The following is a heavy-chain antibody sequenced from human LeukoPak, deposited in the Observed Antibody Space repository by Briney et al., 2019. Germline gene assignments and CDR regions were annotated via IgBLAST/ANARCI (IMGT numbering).Heavy chain of an antibody. Sequence: SQTLSLTCAISGDSVSSNSAAWNWIRQSPSRGLEWLGRTYYRSHWYNDYAVSVKSRITINPDASKNQFSLQLNSVTPEDTAVYYCARDLGDTTAFDIWGQGTMVIVSS. CDR1: GDSVSSNSAA. V-gene: IGHV6-1*01. CDR3: ARDLGDTTAFDI. J-gene: IGHJ3*02. D-gene: IGHD3-16*01. CDR2: TYYRSHWYN.